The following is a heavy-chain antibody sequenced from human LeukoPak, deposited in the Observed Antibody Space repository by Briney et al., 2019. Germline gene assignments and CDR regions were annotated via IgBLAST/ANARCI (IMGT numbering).Heavy chain of an antibody. Sequence: SETLSLTCTVSGGPIISHYWSWIRQPPGKGLEWIGHVYYSGSTYYNPSLKSRVTISIDTSKNLFSLNLTSVTAADTAVYYCARAVDDDLAGYYWGDWFDPWGQGTLVTVSS. D-gene: IGHD3-9*01. V-gene: IGHV4-59*11. CDR1: GGPIISHY. CDR3: ARAVDDDLAGYYWGDWFDP. J-gene: IGHJ5*02. CDR2: VYYSGST.